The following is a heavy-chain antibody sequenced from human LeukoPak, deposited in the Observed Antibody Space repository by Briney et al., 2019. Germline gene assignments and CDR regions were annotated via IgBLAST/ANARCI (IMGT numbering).Heavy chain of an antibody. D-gene: IGHD2-15*01. V-gene: IGHV3-9*03. Sequence: PGRSLRLSCAASGFTFDNYAMHWVRQAPGKGLEWVPGISWNSGSIVYVDSVKGRFTISRDNAKNSLYLQMDSLRPEDMALYYCVKDVFLGFCSGGSCSAHFDYWGQGTLVTVSS. CDR1: GFTFDNYA. J-gene: IGHJ4*02. CDR2: ISWNSGSI. CDR3: VKDVFLGFCSGGSCSAHFDY.